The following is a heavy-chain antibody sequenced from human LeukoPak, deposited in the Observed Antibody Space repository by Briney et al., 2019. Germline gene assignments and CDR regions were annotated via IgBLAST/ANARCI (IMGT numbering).Heavy chain of an antibody. CDR1: GGSFSGYY. J-gene: IGHJ4*02. D-gene: IGHD3-10*01. Sequence: SETLSLTCAVYGGSFSGYYWSWIRQPPGKGLEWIGEINHSGSTNYNPSLKSRVTISVDTSKNQFSLKLSSVTAADTAVYYCARSPALLWFGELHPYYFDYWGQGTLVTVSS. CDR2: INHSGST. V-gene: IGHV4-34*01. CDR3: ARSPALLWFGELHPYYFDY.